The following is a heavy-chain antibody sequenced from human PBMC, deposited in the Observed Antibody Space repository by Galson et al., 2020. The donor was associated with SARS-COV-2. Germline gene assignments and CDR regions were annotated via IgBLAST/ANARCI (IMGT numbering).Heavy chain of an antibody. CDR3: ARVVSNYYGVYYVDY. V-gene: IGHV4-59*01. Sequence: SETLSLTCTVSGGSISNYYWHWIRQPPGKGLEWIAYIYDSGTTHCNPSLKSRVTVSVDTSKNQFSLKLNSVTAADTAVYYCARVVSNYYGVYYVDYWGQGTLGT. CDR1: GGSISNYY. D-gene: IGHD4-4*01. CDR2: IYDSGTT. J-gene: IGHJ4*02.